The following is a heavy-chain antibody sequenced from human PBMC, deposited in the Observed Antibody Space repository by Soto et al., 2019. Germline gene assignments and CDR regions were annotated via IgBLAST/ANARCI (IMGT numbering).Heavy chain of an antibody. CDR2: IIPIFGTP. CDR1: GGIFSTYA. Sequence: QVQLVQSGAEVKKPGSSVKVSCKASGGIFSTYAISWLRQAPGQGLEWMGGIIPIFGTPNYAQRFQGRVTITADEATPTSSMELSRLKSADTAVYYCARDRDDYGTGNYYNRIDFWGQGTLVTVSS. J-gene: IGHJ4*02. V-gene: IGHV1-69*01. D-gene: IGHD3-10*01. CDR3: ARDRDDYGTGNYYNRIDF.